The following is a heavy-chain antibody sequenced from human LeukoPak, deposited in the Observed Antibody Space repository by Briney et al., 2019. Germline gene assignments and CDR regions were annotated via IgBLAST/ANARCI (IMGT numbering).Heavy chain of an antibody. D-gene: IGHD4-23*01. CDR2: ISGSGGST. V-gene: IGHV3-23*01. CDR3: AKDLSYTVGNYFDY. Sequence: GGSLRLSCAASGFTFSSYAMSWVRQAPGKGLEWVSAISGSGGSTYYADSVKGRFTISRDNSKNTLYLQMNSMRAEDTAVYYCAKDLSYTVGNYFDYWGQGTLVTVSS. J-gene: IGHJ4*02. CDR1: GFTFSSYA.